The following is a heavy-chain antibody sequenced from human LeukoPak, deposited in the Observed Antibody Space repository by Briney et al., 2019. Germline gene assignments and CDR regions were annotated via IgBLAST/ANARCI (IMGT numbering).Heavy chain of an antibody. J-gene: IGHJ4*02. CDR1: GFTFDNYA. Sequence: PGGSLRLSCAASGFTFDNYAMHWVRQIPGKGLEWVSGISWNGGSIAYADSVRGRFTISRDNAKMSLSLQMSSLRVEDTALYYCTKGYFDWTRGEFDFWGQGILVTVSS. D-gene: IGHD3-9*01. CDR2: ISWNGGSI. CDR3: TKGYFDWTRGEFDF. V-gene: IGHV3-9*01.